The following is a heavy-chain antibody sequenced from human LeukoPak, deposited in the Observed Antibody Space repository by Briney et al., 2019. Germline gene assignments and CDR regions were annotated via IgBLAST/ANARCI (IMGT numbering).Heavy chain of an antibody. CDR3: AKEAVAGFDY. CDR1: GFIFSSYG. D-gene: IGHD6-19*01. Sequence: GGSLRLSCAASGFIFSSYGMHWVRQAPGKGLEWVSGISWNSGSIGYADSVKGRFTISRDNAKNSLYLQMNSLRAEDTALYYCAKEAVAGFDYWGQGTLVTVSS. J-gene: IGHJ4*02. V-gene: IGHV3-9*01. CDR2: ISWNSGSI.